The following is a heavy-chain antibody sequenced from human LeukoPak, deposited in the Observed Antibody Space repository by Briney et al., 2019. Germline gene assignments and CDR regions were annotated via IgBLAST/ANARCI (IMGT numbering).Heavy chain of an antibody. CDR2: INHSGST. Sequence: SETLSLTCTVSGGSISSGYYYWSWIRQPAGKGLEWIGEINHSGSTNYNPSLKSRVTISVDTSKDQFSLKLSSVTAADTAVYYCASSGWYEGGIDWGQGTLVTVSS. V-gene: IGHV4-61*10. J-gene: IGHJ4*02. CDR1: GGSISSGYYY. CDR3: ASSGWYEGGID. D-gene: IGHD6-19*01.